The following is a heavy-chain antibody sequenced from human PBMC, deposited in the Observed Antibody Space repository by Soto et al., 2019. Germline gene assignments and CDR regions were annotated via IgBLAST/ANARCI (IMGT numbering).Heavy chain of an antibody. J-gene: IGHJ4*02. CDR3: AKGWGDY. V-gene: IGHV3-23*01. D-gene: IGHD7-27*01. CDR2: ISSSGGST. Sequence: EVQLLESGGGLVQPGGSLRLSCAASGFTFSSYTMSWVRQGPGKGLEWVSGISSSGGSTVYADSVTGRFTISRDNFKNTLYLQMNSRRAEDTAVYYCAKGWGDYWGQGTPVTVSS. CDR1: GFTFSSYT.